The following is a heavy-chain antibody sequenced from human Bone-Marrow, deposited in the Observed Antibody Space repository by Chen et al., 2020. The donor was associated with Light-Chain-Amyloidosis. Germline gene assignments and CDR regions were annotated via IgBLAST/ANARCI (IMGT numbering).Heavy chain of an antibody. CDR3: ARSVSGTFDH. CDR1: GFTFSDYY. J-gene: IGHJ4*02. V-gene: IGHV3-74*01. D-gene: IGHD1-1*01. CDR2: SNGDGTDI. Sequence: XESGGGLIQPGESLRLSCAASGFTFSDYYMHWVRQGPGKGLVWVSRSNGDGTDIKYADSVRGRFTISRDSAKXXXXLQMNXXRTEDTAVYYCARSVSGTFDHWGQGALVTVSS.